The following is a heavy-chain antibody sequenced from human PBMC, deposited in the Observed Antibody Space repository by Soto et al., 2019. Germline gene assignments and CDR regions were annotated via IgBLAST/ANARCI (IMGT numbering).Heavy chain of an antibody. CDR2: ISAYNGNT. CDR3: ARDQGITIFGVVTYGMDV. Sequence: ASVKVSCKASGYTFTTYYISWVRQAPGQGLEWMGWISAYNGNTKYAQKLQGRVTMTTDTSTSTAYMELRSLRSDDTAVYYCARDQGITIFGVVTYGMDVWGQGTTVTVSS. J-gene: IGHJ6*02. D-gene: IGHD3-3*01. CDR1: GYTFTTYY. V-gene: IGHV1-18*01.